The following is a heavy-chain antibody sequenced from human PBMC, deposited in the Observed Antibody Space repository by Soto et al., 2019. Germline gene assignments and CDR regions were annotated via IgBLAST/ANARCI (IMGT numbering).Heavy chain of an antibody. V-gene: IGHV4-4*07. CDR2: IHSSGTF. CDR3: ARDNIVSKRYGMDV. CDR1: VASISNAY. D-gene: IGHD5-12*01. J-gene: IGHJ6*01. Sequence: ASETLCVTCTFSVASISNAYWSLIRQAAGKRLEWIGRIHSSGTFNYNPSLKSRVSISRDTSKNQISLKLSSVTAADTAVYYCARDNIVSKRYGMDVWGQGTTVTVSS.